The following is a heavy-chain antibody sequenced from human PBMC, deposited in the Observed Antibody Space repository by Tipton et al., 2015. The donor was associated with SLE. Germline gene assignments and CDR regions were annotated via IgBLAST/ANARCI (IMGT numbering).Heavy chain of an antibody. CDR1: GFTFSDYY. CDR3: AREGINGFEEWIDP. Sequence: QLVQSGGGLVKPGGSLRLSCAASGFTFSDYYMSWIRQAPGKGLEWVSYISGSGSVIYYADSVKGRFTISRDNAKNSLYLQMNSLRGEDTAVYFCAREGINGFEEWIDPWGQGTLVTVSS. V-gene: IGHV3-11*04. J-gene: IGHJ5*02. D-gene: IGHD3-3*01. CDR2: ISGSGSVI.